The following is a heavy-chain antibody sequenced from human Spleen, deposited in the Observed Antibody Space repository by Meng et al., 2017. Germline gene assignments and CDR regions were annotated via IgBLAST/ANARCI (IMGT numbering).Heavy chain of an antibody. Sequence: ASVKVSCKASGYTFTGYYIHWVRQAPGQGLEWMGRINPNSGGRHSAQKFQGRVSMTRDTSISTAYMELSGLRSDDTAMYYCARDEDISAAGKLFGDYWGQGTLVTVSS. CDR3: ARDEDISAAGKLFGDY. CDR1: GYTFTGYY. V-gene: IGHV1-2*06. J-gene: IGHJ4*02. D-gene: IGHD6-13*01. CDR2: INPNSGGR.